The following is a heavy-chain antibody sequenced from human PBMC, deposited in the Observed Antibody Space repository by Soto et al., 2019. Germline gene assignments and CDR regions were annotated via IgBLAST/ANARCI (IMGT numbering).Heavy chain of an antibody. Sequence: QVQLVQSGAEVKKPGSSMKVSCKASGGTFNSYDINWVRQAPGQGLEWMGGIIPIVETPKYAQKLQGRVTVTAYQTTAIVYKELSCLKSEHTAMYYSASLTRANYYVTIGFFKDYWFDPWGQGTLVTVSS. CDR3: ASLTRANYYVTIGFFKDYWFDP. CDR2: IIPIVETP. CDR1: GGTFNSYD. J-gene: IGHJ5*02. D-gene: IGHD3-22*01. V-gene: IGHV1-69*01.